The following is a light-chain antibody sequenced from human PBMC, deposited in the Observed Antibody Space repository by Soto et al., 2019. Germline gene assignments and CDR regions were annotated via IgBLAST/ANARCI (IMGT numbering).Light chain of an antibody. V-gene: IGKV1-39*01. CDR2: GAS. CDR1: QTISNY. J-gene: IGKJ1*01. Sequence: DIQMTHSTSSLSASVGDRVIITCRASQTISNYLNWYQQRPGKAPNLLIYGASSLQSGVPSRFSGRGSGTAFTLTIRSLQPEAFATYHCQQSYSTPWTFGQGTKVEIK. CDR3: QQSYSTPWT.